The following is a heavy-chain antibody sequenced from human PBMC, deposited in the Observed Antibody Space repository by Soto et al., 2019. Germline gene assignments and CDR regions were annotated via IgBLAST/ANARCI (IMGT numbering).Heavy chain of an antibody. CDR1: GFTFSDYA. Sequence: EVQLLESGGGLVQPGGSLRLSCAASGFTFSDYAMRWVRQAPGKGLEWVSAISDGGGSTYYADSVKGRFTISRDDSENTLFLQMNSLRAEDTAVYYCARVASTIESPMDVWGQGTTVTVSS. V-gene: IGHV3-23*01. CDR3: ARVASTIESPMDV. CDR2: ISDGGGST. J-gene: IGHJ6*02.